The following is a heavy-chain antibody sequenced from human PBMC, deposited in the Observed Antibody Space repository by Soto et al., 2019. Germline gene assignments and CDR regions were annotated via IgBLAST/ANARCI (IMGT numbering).Heavy chain of an antibody. Sequence: SQTLSLTCAISGDSVTSNSSAWNWIRHSPSRGLDLLGRTYYRSKWSNDYAVSVKSRITINPDTSKNQFSLQLNSVTPEDTAVYYCARGTAFLGVWGQGNTVTV. CDR2: TYYRSKWSN. CDR1: GDSVTSNSSA. J-gene: IGHJ6*01. V-gene: IGHV6-1*01. CDR3: ARGTAFLGV. D-gene: IGHD5-18*01.